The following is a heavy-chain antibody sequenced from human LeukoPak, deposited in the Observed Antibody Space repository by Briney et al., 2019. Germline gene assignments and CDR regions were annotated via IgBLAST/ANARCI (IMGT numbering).Heavy chain of an antibody. V-gene: IGHV3-53*01. D-gene: IGHD4-23*01. CDR1: GXXXXXXY. J-gene: IGHJ1*01. Sequence: GGSLRLSCAAXGXXXXXXYXXXXXXAXGXXLEWVSIINSXGSRYYADAVKGRFTIYRDNFNNTVDLQMNSLRAEDTAVYYCARDRPHGGWGRGTLLSVSS. CDR3: ARDRPHGG. CDR2: INSXGSR.